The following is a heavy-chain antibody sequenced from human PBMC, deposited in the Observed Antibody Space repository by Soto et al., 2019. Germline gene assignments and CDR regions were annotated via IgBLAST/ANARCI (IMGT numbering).Heavy chain of an antibody. CDR1: GFTFNSYA. D-gene: IGHD1-26*01. CDR3: AKEGVGARPVVEAFDI. CDR2: ISGSGGST. J-gene: IGHJ3*02. Sequence: EVQLLESGGGLVQPGGSLRLSCAASGFTFNSYAMSWVRQAPGKGLEWVSAISGSGGSTYYADSVKGRFTISRDNSKNTLYLQMTSLRAEDTAVYYCAKEGVGARPVVEAFDIWGQGTMVTVS. V-gene: IGHV3-23*01.